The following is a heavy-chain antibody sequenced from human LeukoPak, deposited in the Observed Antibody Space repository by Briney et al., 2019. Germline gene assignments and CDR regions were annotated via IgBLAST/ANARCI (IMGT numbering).Heavy chain of an antibody. J-gene: IGHJ4*02. D-gene: IGHD6-19*01. CDR1: GFTFSSYG. V-gene: IGHV3-30*18. CDR3: AKDYTRLSSGWRRGDYFDY. Sequence: GGSLRLSCAAAGFTFSSYGMHWVRQAPGKGLEWVAVISYDGSNKYYADSVKGRFTISRDNSKNTLYLQMNSLRAEDTAVYYCAKDYTRLSSGWRRGDYFDYWGQGTLVTVSS. CDR2: ISYDGSNK.